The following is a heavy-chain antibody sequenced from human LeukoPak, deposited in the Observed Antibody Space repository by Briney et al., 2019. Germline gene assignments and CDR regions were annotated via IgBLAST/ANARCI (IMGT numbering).Heavy chain of an antibody. V-gene: IGHV4-34*01. D-gene: IGHD1-26*01. J-gene: IGHJ4*02. Sequence: SETLSLTCAVYGGSFSGYYWSWIRQPPGKGLEWIGEINHSGSTNYNPSLKSRVTISVDTSKNQFSLKLSSVTAADTAVYYCASRGSYNAPFDYWGQGTLVTVSS. CDR3: ASRGSYNAPFDY. CDR2: INHSGST. CDR1: GGSFSGYY.